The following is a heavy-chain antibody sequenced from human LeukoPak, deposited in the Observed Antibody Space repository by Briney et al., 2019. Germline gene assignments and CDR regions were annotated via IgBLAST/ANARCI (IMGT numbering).Heavy chain of an antibody. CDR3: AKANWQRGPTDYFDY. D-gene: IGHD6-25*01. Sequence: PGGSLRHSCAASGFTFSSYAMSWVRQAPGKGLEWVSAISGSGGSTYYADSVKGRFTISRDNSKNTLYLQMNSLRAEDTAVYYCAKANWQRGPTDYFDYWGQGTLVTVSS. J-gene: IGHJ4*02. CDR1: GFTFSSYA. V-gene: IGHV3-23*01. CDR2: ISGSGGST.